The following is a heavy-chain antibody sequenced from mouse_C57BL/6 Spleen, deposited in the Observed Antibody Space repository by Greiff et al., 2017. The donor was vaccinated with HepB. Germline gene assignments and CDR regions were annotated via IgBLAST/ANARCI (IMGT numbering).Heavy chain of an antibody. CDR3: ARTNWGYYFDY. CDR1: GYTFTSYW. D-gene: IGHD4-1*01. CDR2: IDPSDSYT. V-gene: IGHV1-69*01. Sequence: VQLQQPGAELVMPGASVKLSCKASGYTFTSYWMHWVKQRPGQGLEWIGEIDPSDSYTNYNQKFKGKSTLTVDKSSSTAYMQLSSLTSEDSAVYYCARTNWGYYFDYWGQGTTLTVSS. J-gene: IGHJ2*01.